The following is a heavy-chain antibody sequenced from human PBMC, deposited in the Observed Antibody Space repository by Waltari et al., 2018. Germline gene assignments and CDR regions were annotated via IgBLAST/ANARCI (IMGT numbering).Heavy chain of an antibody. Sequence: EVQLVESGGGLVQPGGSLRLSCAASGFTFSSYWMSWVRQAPGTGLEWVANIKQDGSEKYYVDSVKGRFTISRDNAKNSLYLQMNSLRAEDTAVYYCARVRVEVAGPQGFDYWGQGTLVTVSS. CDR1: GFTFSSYW. D-gene: IGHD6-19*01. CDR2: IKQDGSEK. CDR3: ARVRVEVAGPQGFDY. J-gene: IGHJ4*02. V-gene: IGHV3-7*01.